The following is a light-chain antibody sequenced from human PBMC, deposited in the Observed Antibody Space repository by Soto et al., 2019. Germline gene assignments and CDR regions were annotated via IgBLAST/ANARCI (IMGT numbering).Light chain of an antibody. Sequence: DILMTQSPSMVSASVADIVTITCRASQTIDRGVAWYQQKPGKATKLLIYKTTSLESGVPSRFIGSRSGTEYSLTISGLQPDDFASYYCQQYNTYFSRTFGGGTKVDIK. CDR3: QQYNTYFSRT. V-gene: IGKV1-5*03. J-gene: IGKJ4*02. CDR1: QTIDRG. CDR2: KTT.